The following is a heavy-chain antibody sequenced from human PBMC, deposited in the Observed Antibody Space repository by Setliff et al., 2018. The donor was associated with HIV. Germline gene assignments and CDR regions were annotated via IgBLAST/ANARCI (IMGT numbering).Heavy chain of an antibody. CDR3: ARDGGGSGWSLGEFDF. CDR1: GGSIRTGNYY. V-gene: IGHV4-61*09. J-gene: IGHJ4*02. CDR2: IHTTGSI. D-gene: IGHD6-19*01. Sequence: LSLTCTVSGGSIRTGNYYWNWIRQPAGKGLEWIGHIHTTGSITYNPPLRSRVTISLDTSKNQVSLSLASVTAADTAVYYCARDGGGSGWSLGEFDFWGQGTLVTVSS.